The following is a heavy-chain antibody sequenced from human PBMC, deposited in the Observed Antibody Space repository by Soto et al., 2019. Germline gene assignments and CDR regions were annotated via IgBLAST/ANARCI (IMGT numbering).Heavy chain of an antibody. D-gene: IGHD2-8*01. V-gene: IGHV3-30*04. Sequence: QPGGSLRLSCAASGCTFSRNAIHWVRLTPGRGLEWVLAISRDGSYIYYTDSVKGRFTVSRDNSKYTVFLQMNRLIPDATALYFCARTRNGGVADSFDYWGQGTRVTVSS. CDR2: ISRDGSYI. CDR1: GCTFSRNA. CDR3: ARTRNGGVADSFDY. J-gene: IGHJ4*02.